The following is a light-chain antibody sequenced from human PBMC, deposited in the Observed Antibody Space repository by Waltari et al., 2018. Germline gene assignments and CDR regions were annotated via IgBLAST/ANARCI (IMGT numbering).Light chain of an antibody. J-gene: IGKJ1*01. V-gene: IGKV3-15*01. Sequence: EIVMTQSPATLSVSPGDRATLSCRASQTLTSNLAWYQQKPGQAPRLLIYGASTRATGIPARFSGSGSGTQFTLTISSLQPEDFATYYCQQSYSTPRTFGQGTKVEIK. CDR1: QTLTSN. CDR2: GAS. CDR3: QQSYSTPRT.